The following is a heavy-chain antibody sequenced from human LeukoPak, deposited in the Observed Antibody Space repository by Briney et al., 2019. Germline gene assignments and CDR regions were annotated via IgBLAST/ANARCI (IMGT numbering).Heavy chain of an antibody. J-gene: IGHJ4*02. CDR2: IADDGGVK. D-gene: IGHD3-3*01. V-gene: IGHV3-30*03. Sequence: GGSLRLSCVASGITFSRHGMDWVRQAPGKGREGVAVIADDGGVKQYADSVKGRFTVSRDNSKSTLYLQMNGLSVEDTAIYYCAREATWGEWYFDHWGQGTPVTVSS. CDR1: GITFSRHG. CDR3: AREATWGEWYFDH.